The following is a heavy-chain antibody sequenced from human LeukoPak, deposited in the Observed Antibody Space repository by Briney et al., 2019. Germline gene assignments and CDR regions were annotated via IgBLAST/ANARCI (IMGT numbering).Heavy chain of an antibody. CDR3: ARGTVDTAMDGY. D-gene: IGHD5-18*01. V-gene: IGHV1-8*01. CDR2: MNPNSGNT. Sequence: ASVKVSCKASGYTFTSYDINWVRQATGQGLEWMGWMNPNSGNTGYAQKFQGRVTMTRNTSISTAYMELSSLRSEDTAVYYCARGTVDTAMDGYWGQGTLVPVSS. CDR1: GYTFTSYD. J-gene: IGHJ4*02.